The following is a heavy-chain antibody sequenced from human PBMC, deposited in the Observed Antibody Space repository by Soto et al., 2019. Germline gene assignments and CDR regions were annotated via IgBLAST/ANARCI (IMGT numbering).Heavy chain of an antibody. J-gene: IGHJ4*02. D-gene: IGHD6-19*01. CDR3: ARAGYSSGQYYFDY. CDR2: IYSSGST. Sequence: GGSLRLSCAASGFTVSSNYMSWVRQAPGKGLEWVSVIYSSGSTYYADSVKGRFTISRDNSKNTLYLQMNSLRAEDTAVYYCARAGYSSGQYYFDYWGQGTLVTVSS. CDR1: GFTVSSNY. V-gene: IGHV3-53*01.